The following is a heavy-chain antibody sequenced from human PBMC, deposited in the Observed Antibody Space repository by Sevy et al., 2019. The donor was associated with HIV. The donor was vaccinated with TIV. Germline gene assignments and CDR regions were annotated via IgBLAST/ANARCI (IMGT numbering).Heavy chain of an antibody. J-gene: IGHJ4*02. D-gene: IGHD3-16*02. CDR2: ISGSGGST. CDR3: AKGASDYVWGSYRYFDY. V-gene: IGHV3-23*01. CDR1: GFTFSSYA. Sequence: GGSLRLSCAASGFTFSSYAMSWVRQALGKGLEWVSAISGSGGSTYYADSVKGRFTISRDNSKNTLYLQMNSLRAEDTAVYYCAKGASDYVWGSYRYFDYWGQGTLVTVSS.